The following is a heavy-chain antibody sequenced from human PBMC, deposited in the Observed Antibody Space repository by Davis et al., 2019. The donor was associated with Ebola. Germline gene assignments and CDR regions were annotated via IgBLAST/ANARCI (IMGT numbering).Heavy chain of an antibody. D-gene: IGHD3-10*01. J-gene: IGHJ4*02. V-gene: IGHV4-59*12. CDR1: GGSISSYY. Sequence: PSETLSLTCTVSGGSISSYYWSWIRQPPGKGLEWIGYIYYSGSTNYNPSLKSRVTISVDTSKNQFSLKLSSVTAADTAVYYCARSGFGESILFDYWGQGTLVTVSS. CDR3: ARSGFGESILFDY. CDR2: IYYSGST.